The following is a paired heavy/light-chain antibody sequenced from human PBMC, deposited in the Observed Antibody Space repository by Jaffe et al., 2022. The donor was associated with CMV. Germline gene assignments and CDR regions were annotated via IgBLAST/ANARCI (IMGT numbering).Light chain of an antibody. J-gene: IGKJ1*01. V-gene: IGKV3-20*01. CDR3: QQYGNSPRT. Sequence: EIVLTQSPGTLSLSPGERATLSCRASQSVSSSYLAWYQQKPGQAPRLLIYGASSRATGISDRFSGSGSGTDFTLTINRLEPEDFAVYYCQQYGNSPRTFGQGTKVEIK. CDR1: QSVSSSY. CDR2: GAS.
Heavy chain of an antibody. J-gene: IGHJ3*02. CDR2: IYYTGST. Sequence: QVQLQESGPGLVKPSETLSLTCTVSGDSISSNYWSWIRQPPGKGLEWIGNIYYTGSTNYNTSLQSRVTISVDTSKNQFSLKLSSVTAADTAVYYCARDNLGNWALGNPFDIWGQGTMVTVSS. CDR1: GDSISSNY. V-gene: IGHV4-59*01. D-gene: IGHD7-27*01. CDR3: ARDNLGNWALGNPFDI.